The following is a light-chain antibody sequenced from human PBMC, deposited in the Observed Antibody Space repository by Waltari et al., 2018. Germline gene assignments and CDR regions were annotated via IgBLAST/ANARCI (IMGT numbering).Light chain of an antibody. Sequence: SDELTQPPSVSVSPGQTARVTCSADALAKQYAYWYQQKPGQAPILVIYKDSERPSGIPERFSGSNSGTTVTLTISGVQAEDEADYYCQSADSSGTYVVFGGGTKLTVL. J-gene: IGLJ2*01. CDR2: KDS. CDR1: ALAKQY. CDR3: QSADSSGTYVV. V-gene: IGLV3-25*03.